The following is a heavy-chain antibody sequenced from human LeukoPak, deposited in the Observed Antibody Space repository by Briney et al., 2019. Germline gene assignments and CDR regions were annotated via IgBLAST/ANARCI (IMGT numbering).Heavy chain of an antibody. J-gene: IGHJ4*02. D-gene: IGHD2-15*01. CDR1: GFTFSSYG. Sequence: PGGSLRLSCAASGFTFSSYGMTWVRRAPGKGLEWVSAISSSADTTYYADSAKGRFTISRDNSKNTLDLHMSSLRAEDTAVYYCAKRSCSDVACYHYFDYWGQGTLVTVSS. CDR3: AKRSCSDVACYHYFDY. CDR2: ISSSADTT. V-gene: IGHV3-23*01.